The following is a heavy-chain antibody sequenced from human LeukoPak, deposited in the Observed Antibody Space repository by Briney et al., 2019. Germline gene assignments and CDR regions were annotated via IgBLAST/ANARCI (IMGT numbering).Heavy chain of an antibody. J-gene: IGHJ6*03. CDR2: INHSGST. CDR3: ARGATYYDFWSGYPNYYYYYYMDV. D-gene: IGHD3-3*01. V-gene: IGHV4-34*01. CDR1: SGSFSGYY. Sequence: SETLSLTCAVYSGSFSGYYWSWIRQPPGKGLEWIGEINHSGSTNYNPSLKSRVTISVDTSKNQFSLKLSSVTAADTAVYYCARGATYYDFWSGYPNYYYYYYMDVWGKGTTATVSS.